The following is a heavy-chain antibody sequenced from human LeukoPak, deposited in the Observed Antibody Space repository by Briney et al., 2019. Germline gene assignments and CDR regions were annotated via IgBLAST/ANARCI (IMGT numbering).Heavy chain of an antibody. V-gene: IGHV4-39*07. Sequence: SETLSLTCTVSGGSISSSSYYWGWIRQPPGKGLEWIGSIYYSGSTYYNPSLKSRVTISVDTSKNQFSLKLSSVTAADTAVYYCARTKDSGSYFHYYYYMDVWGKGTTVTISS. CDR2: IYYSGST. J-gene: IGHJ6*03. D-gene: IGHD1-26*01. CDR1: GGSISSSSYY. CDR3: ARTKDSGSYFHYYYYMDV.